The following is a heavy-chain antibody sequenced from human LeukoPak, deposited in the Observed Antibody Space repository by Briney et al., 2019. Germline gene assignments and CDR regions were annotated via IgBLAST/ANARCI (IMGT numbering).Heavy chain of an antibody. V-gene: IGHV3-23*01. CDR1: GASITSHN. J-gene: IGHJ4*02. CDR2: ISGSGDRT. CDR3: AIREPIGY. D-gene: IGHD6-13*01. Sequence: ETLSLTCAVSGASITSHNWWSWIRQAPGKGPEWVSAISGSGDRTDYADSVRGRFTISRDNSKSTLYLQMNSLRVEDTAIYYCAIREPIGYWGQGSLVTVS.